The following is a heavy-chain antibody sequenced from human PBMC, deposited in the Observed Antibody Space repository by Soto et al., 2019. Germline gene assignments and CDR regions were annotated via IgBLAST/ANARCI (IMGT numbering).Heavy chain of an antibody. Sequence: PGGSLRLSCAASGFTVSSNYMSWVRQAPGKGLEWVSVIYSGGSTYYADSVKGRFTISRHNSKNTLYLQMNSLRAEDTAVYYCAREYDGSVRNAFDIWGQGTMVTVSS. CDR3: AREYDGSVRNAFDI. D-gene: IGHD3-22*01. J-gene: IGHJ3*02. CDR2: IYSGGST. V-gene: IGHV3-53*04. CDR1: GFTVSSNY.